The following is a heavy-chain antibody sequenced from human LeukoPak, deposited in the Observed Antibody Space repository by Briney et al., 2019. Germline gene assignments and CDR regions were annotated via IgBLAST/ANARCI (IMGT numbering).Heavy chain of an antibody. D-gene: IGHD3-22*01. CDR3: ARRDSSGYQFDY. V-gene: IGHV4-39*01. CDR2: IYFSGSI. Sequence: SETLSLTCNVSGGSISSSSYYWGWNRHPPGQGLVWIGNIYFSGSIYYKPSLKSRVTISVDTSKNQFSLLLSSVTAADTAVYYCARRDSSGYQFDYWGQGTLVTVSS. J-gene: IGHJ4*02. CDR1: GGSISSSSYY.